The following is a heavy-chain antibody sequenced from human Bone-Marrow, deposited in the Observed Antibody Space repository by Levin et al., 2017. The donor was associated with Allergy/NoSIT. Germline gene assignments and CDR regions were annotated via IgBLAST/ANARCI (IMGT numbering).Heavy chain of an antibody. V-gene: IGHV3-11*05. CDR1: GFTFSDYY. J-gene: IGHJ2*01. D-gene: IGHD6-13*01. Sequence: GGSLRLSCAASGFTFSDYYMSWIRQAPGKGLEWVSYISSSSSYTNYADSVKGRFTISRDNAKNSLYLQMNSLRAEDTAVYYCARGLSSSWYWYFDLWGRGTLVTVSS. CDR2: ISSSSSYT. CDR3: ARGLSSSWYWYFDL.